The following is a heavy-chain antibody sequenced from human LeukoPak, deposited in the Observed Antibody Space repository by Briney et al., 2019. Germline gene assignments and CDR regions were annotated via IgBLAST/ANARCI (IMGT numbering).Heavy chain of an antibody. CDR1: GGSISSSSYY. J-gene: IGHJ5*02. V-gene: IGHV4-39*07. CDR3: ASSTIFGVVANWFDP. CDR2: IYYSGST. D-gene: IGHD3-3*01. Sequence: SETLSLTCTVSGGSISSSSYYWGWIRQPPGKGLEWIGSIYYSGSTYYNPSLKSRVTISVDTSKNQFSLKLSSVTAADTAVYYCASSTIFGVVANWFDPWGQGTLVTVSS.